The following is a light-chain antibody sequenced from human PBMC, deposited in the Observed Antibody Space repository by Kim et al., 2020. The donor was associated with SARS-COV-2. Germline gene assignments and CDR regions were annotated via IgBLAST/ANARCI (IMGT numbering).Light chain of an antibody. J-gene: IGLJ3*02. CDR2: YDS. Sequence: SYELTQPPSVSVAPGKTAKITCGGNNIGSNSVHWYHQKPGRAPVLVIFYDSDRPSGIPERFSGSNSGNTATLTISRVEVGDEADYYCQVWDRNSDHWVFGGGTQLTVL. CDR3: QVWDRNSDHWV. V-gene: IGLV3-21*04. CDR1: NIGSNS.